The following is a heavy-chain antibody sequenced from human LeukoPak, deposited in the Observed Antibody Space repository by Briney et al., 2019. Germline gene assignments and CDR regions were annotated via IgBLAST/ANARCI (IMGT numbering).Heavy chain of an antibody. Sequence: ASVKVSCKVSGYTLTELSMQWVRQAPGKGLEWMGGFDPEDGETIYAQKFHGRVTMTDDTSTDTAYMELSSLRSEVTAVYYCVRAAENDAFDIWGQGKMVTVSS. CDR2: FDPEDGET. D-gene: IGHD6-25*01. V-gene: IGHV1-24*01. J-gene: IGHJ3*02. CDR1: GYTLTELS. CDR3: VRAAENDAFDI.